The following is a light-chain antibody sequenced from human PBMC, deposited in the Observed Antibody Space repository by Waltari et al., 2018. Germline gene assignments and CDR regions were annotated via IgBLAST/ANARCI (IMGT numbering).Light chain of an antibody. CDR3: ILYIGSGISI. Sequence: TVVTQEPSLSVSPGGTVTLTCGLTSGSVSTSNYPTWYQQTPAQAPRTLIFSTKSRPSGVPDRFSGSILGNKAALTITGAQADDESDYYCILYIGSGISIFGGGTRLTVL. CDR1: SGSVSTSNY. CDR2: STK. V-gene: IGLV8-61*01. J-gene: IGLJ2*01.